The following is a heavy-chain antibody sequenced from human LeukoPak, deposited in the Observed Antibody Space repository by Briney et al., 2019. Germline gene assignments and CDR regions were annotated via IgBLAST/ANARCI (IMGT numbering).Heavy chain of an antibody. J-gene: IGHJ2*01. V-gene: IGHV3-21*01. CDR3: AKDQGPAIFGMIIPDWDFEL. CDR2: ISSSSGFI. Sequence: PGGSLRLSCSASGFTFSNYAIHWVRQAPGKGLEWVSSISSSSGFIYYADSVKGRSTISRDNAKNSLYLQMNSLRVEDTAVYYCAKDQGPAIFGMIIPDWDFELWGRGTLVTVSS. CDR1: GFTFSNYA. D-gene: IGHD3-3*01.